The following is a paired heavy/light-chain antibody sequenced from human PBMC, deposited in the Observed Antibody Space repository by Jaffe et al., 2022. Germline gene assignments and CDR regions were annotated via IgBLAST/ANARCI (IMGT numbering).Heavy chain of an antibody. V-gene: IGHV3-48*03. CDR1: GFTFSSYE. CDR2: ISSSGSTI. Sequence: EVQLVESGGGLVQPGGSLRLSCAASGFTFSSYEMNWVRQAPGKGLEWVSYISSSGSTIYYADSVKGRFTISRDNAKNSLYLQMNSLRAEDTAVYYCARGGGVLLWFGSATPIDYWGQGTLVTVSS. J-gene: IGHJ4*02. D-gene: IGHD3-10*01. CDR3: ARGGGVLLWFGSATPIDY.
Light chain of an antibody. CDR2: EVS. V-gene: IGLV2-14*01. CDR3: SSYTSSSTPFYV. Sequence: QSALTQPASVSGSPGQSITISCTGTSSDVGGYNYVSWYQQHPGKAPKLMIYEVSNRPSGVSNRFSGSKSGNTASLTISGLQAEDEADYYCSSYTSSSTPFYVFGTGTKVTVL. J-gene: IGLJ1*01. CDR1: SSDVGGYNY.